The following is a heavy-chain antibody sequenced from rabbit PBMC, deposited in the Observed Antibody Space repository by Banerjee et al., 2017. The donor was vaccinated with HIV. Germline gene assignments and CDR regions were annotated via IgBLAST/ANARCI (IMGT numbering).Heavy chain of an antibody. J-gene: IGHJ4*01. Sequence: QSLEESGGDLVKPGASLTLTCTASGFSFSSSAYMCWVRQAPGKGLEWIACIYTGSSGSAYYASWVISRFTFSKTSSTTVTLQMTSLTAADTATYFCARDHGGGWEINLWGPGTLVTVS. CDR2: IYTGSSGSA. CDR3: ARDHGGGWEINL. CDR1: GFSFSSSAY. V-gene: IGHV1S40*01. D-gene: IGHD4-2*01.